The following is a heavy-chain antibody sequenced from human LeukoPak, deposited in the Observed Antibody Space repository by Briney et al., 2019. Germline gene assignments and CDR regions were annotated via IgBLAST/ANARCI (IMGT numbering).Heavy chain of an antibody. CDR1: GFTFSSYG. CDR2: IRYDGSNK. D-gene: IGHD6-13*01. Sequence: PGGSLRLSCAASGFTFSSYGMHWVRQAPGKGLEWVAFIRYDGSNKYYADSVKGRFTISRDNSKNTLYLQMNSLRAEDTAVCYCAKDVRDSSSWYGRGYWGQGTLVTVSS. J-gene: IGHJ4*02. V-gene: IGHV3-30*02. CDR3: AKDVRDSSSWYGRGY.